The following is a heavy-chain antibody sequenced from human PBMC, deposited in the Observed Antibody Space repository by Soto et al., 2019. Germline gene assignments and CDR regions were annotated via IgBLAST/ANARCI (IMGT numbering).Heavy chain of an antibody. D-gene: IGHD6-6*01. J-gene: IGHJ6*02. CDR3: ARDRGSSSVRPYYGMDV. CDR1: GFTFSSYW. Sequence: EVQLVESGGGLVQPGGSLRLSCAASGFTFSSYWMSWVRQAPGKGLEWVANIKQDGSEQYYVDSVKGRFTISRDNGKNSLYLQMNSLRAEDTAVYYFARDRGSSSVRPYYGMDVWGQGTTVTVSS. V-gene: IGHV3-7*01. CDR2: IKQDGSEQ.